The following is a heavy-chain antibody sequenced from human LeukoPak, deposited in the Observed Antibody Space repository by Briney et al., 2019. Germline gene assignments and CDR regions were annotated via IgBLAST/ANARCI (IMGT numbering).Heavy chain of an antibody. J-gene: IGHJ4*02. Sequence: GGTLRLSREASGFTFSNFGMNWVRQAPGMGLEWVSAISGSGGSTYYADSVKGRFTISRDNSKNTLYLQMNSLRAEDTAVYYCAKAPNNWNAYYFDYWGQGTLVTVSS. V-gene: IGHV3-23*01. CDR1: GFTFSNFG. CDR3: AKAPNNWNAYYFDY. D-gene: IGHD1-1*01. CDR2: ISGSGGST.